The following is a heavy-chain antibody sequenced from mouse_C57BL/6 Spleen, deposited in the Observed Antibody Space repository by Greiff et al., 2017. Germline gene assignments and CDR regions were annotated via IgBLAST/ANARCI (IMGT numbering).Heavy chain of an antibody. V-gene: IGHV1-18*01. Sequence: VQLQQSGPELVKPGASVKIPCKASGYTFTDYNMDWVKQSHGKSLEWIGDINPNNGGTIYNQKFKGKATLTVDKSSSTAYMELRSLTSEDTAVYYCARWDYDGDYAMDYWGQGTSVTVSS. D-gene: IGHD2-4*01. CDR1: GYTFTDYN. CDR3: ARWDYDGDYAMDY. CDR2: INPNNGGT. J-gene: IGHJ4*01.